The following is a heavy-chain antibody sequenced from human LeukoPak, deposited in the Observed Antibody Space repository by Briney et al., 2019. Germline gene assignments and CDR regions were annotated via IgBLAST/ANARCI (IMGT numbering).Heavy chain of an antibody. J-gene: IGHJ4*02. D-gene: IGHD2-21*02. CDR3: AEATIGTSCGGDCYTYYFDY. Sequence: GRSLRLSCAASGFTFDDYGMHWVRQAPGKGLEWVSGISWNSGSIACADSVKGRFTISRDNAKNSLYLQMNSLRAEDTALYYCAEATIGTSCGGDCYTYYFDYWGQGTLVTVSS. CDR2: ISWNSGSI. V-gene: IGHV3-9*01. CDR1: GFTFDDYG.